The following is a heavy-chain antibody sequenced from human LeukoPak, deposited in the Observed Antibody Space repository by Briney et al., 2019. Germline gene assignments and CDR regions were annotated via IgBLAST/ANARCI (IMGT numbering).Heavy chain of an antibody. CDR3: ARDPRGSGYSYGYSDY. V-gene: IGHV1-46*01. CDR2: INPSGGST. Sequence: ASVTVSCKASGYTFTSYYMHWVRQAPGQGLEWMGIINPSGGSTSYAQKFQGRVTMTRDTSTSTIYMELSSLRSEDTAVYYCARDPRGSGYSYGYSDYWGQGTLVTVSS. D-gene: IGHD5-18*01. CDR1: GYTFTSYY. J-gene: IGHJ4*02.